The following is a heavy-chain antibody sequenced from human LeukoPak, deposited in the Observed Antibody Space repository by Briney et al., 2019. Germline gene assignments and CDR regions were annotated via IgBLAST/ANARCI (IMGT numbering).Heavy chain of an antibody. CDR3: ASGGYSYGEYDY. CDR1: GYTFTSYD. CDR2: MNPNSGNT. D-gene: IGHD5-18*01. Sequence: GASVKVSCKAPGYTFTSYDINWVRQATGQGLEWMGWMNPNSGNTGYAQKFQGRVTMTRNTSISTAYMELSSLRSEDTAVYYCASGGYSYGEYDYWGQGTLVTVSS. V-gene: IGHV1-8*01. J-gene: IGHJ4*02.